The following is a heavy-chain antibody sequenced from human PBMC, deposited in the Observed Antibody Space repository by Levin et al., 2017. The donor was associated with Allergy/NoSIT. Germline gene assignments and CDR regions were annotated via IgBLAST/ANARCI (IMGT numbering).Heavy chain of an antibody. Sequence: GGSLRLSCAASGFTFDDYTMHWVRQAPGKGLEWVSLISWDGGSTYYADSVKGRFTISRDNSKNSLYLQMNSLRTEDTALYYCVKSSSGYDFDIWGQGTMVTVSS. CDR3: VKSSSGYDFDI. J-gene: IGHJ3*02. CDR2: ISWDGGST. D-gene: IGHD5-12*01. CDR1: GFTFDDYT. V-gene: IGHV3-43*01.